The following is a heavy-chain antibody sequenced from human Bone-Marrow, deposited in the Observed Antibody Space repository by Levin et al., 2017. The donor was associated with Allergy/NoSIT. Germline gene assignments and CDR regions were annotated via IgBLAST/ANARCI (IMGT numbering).Heavy chain of an antibody. D-gene: IGHD1-14*01. CDR3: ARPRAAWDRRGAFDI. Sequence: SETLSLTCRVSGGSISSSTYYWGWIRQPPGKGLEWIGSMYSSGSTDYNPSLKSRVTISVDTSRNQFSLKLSSVTAADTAVYYCARPRAAWDRRGAFDIWGQGTVVTVSS. V-gene: IGHV4-39*01. CDR2: MYSSGST. J-gene: IGHJ3*02. CDR1: GGSISSSTYY.